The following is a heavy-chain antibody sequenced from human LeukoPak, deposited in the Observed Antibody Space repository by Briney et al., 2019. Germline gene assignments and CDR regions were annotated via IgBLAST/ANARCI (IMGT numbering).Heavy chain of an antibody. CDR2: ISYDGNNK. D-gene: IGHD3-22*01. J-gene: IGHJ4*02. CDR3: ARDLVGGWDDSSGYYYGYFDY. Sequence: GRSLRLSCSASGFTFSSYGMHWVRQAPGKGLEWVAVISYDGNNKYYADSVKGRFTISRDNSKNTLYLQMNSLRAEDTAVYYCARDLVGGWDDSSGYYYGYFDYWGQGTLVTVSS. V-gene: IGHV3-30*19. CDR1: GFTFSSYG.